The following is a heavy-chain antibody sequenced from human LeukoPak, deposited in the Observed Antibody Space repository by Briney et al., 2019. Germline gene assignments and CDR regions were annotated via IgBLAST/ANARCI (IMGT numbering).Heavy chain of an antibody. CDR3: ATATSAGMDV. CDR2: IWYDGSNK. Sequence: PGGSLRLSCAASGFTLSSYGMHWVRQAPGNGLEWVAVIWYDGSNKYYADSGKGRFTISRDNSKNTLYLQMNSLRAEDTAVYYCATATSAGMDVWGQGTTVTVSS. J-gene: IGHJ6*02. V-gene: IGHV3-33*01. CDR1: GFTLSSYG.